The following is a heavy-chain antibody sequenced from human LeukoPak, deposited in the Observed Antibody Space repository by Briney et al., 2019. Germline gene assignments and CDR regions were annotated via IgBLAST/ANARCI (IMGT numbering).Heavy chain of an antibody. V-gene: IGHV3-30*02. CDR1: GFTFTSYG. CDR3: AKGVVAATNAAYYGMDV. CDR2: IRYDGSNK. D-gene: IGHD2-15*01. Sequence: GGSLRPSCAAAGFTFTSYGVHWVRQAPGKGLEWVADIRYDGSNKYYADSVKGRFTISRDNSKNTLYLKMNSLRPEDTAVYYCAKGVVAATNAAYYGMDVWGQGTTVTVSS. J-gene: IGHJ6*02.